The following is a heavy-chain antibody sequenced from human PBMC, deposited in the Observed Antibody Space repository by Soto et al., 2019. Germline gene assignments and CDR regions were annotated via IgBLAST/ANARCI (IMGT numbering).Heavy chain of an antibody. CDR1: GYTFTSYG. CDR2: ISAYTGDT. D-gene: IGHD3-10*01. V-gene: IGHV1-18*01. J-gene: IGHJ6*02. Sequence: ASVKVSCKASGYTFTSYGISWVRPAPGQGLEWMGWISAYTGDTNYAQNLQGRVSMTTDTSTSTASMEVRNLRSDDTAVYYCARRSYRDLDVWGQGTTVTVSS. CDR3: ARRSYRDLDV.